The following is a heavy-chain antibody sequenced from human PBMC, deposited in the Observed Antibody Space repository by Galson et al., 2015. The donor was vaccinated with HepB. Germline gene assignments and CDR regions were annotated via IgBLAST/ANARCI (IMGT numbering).Heavy chain of an antibody. Sequence: SVKVSCKVSGYTLTELSMHWVRQAPGKGLEWMGGFDPEDGETLYAQKFQGRVTMTLDTSTDTAYMELSSLRSEDTAVYYCATGGVWDLPLYYFDSWGQGTLVTVSS. CDR1: GYTLTELS. J-gene: IGHJ4*02. D-gene: IGHD1-26*01. V-gene: IGHV1-24*01. CDR2: FDPEDGET. CDR3: ATGGVWDLPLYYFDS.